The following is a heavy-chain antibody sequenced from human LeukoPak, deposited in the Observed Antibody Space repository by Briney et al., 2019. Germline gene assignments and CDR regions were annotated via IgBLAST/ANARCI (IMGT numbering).Heavy chain of an antibody. Sequence: GASVKVSCKASGYTFTSYYMHWVRQAPGQGLEWMGIINPSGGSTSYAQKFQGRVTMTRDTSTSTVYMELSSLRSEDTAVYYCARDPDCGCDCYFYFDYWGQGTLVTVSS. J-gene: IGHJ4*02. CDR1: GYTFTSYY. CDR3: ARDPDCGCDCYFYFDY. CDR2: INPSGGST. D-gene: IGHD2-21*02. V-gene: IGHV1-46*01.